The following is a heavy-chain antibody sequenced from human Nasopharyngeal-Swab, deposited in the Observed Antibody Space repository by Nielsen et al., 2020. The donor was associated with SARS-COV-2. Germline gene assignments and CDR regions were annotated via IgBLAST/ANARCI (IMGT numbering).Heavy chain of an antibody. CDR2: IWYDGSNK. D-gene: IGHD3-22*01. CDR3: ARDSPGTDSSGYDDAFDI. V-gene: IGHV3-33*01. J-gene: IGHJ3*02. CDR1: GFTFSSYG. Sequence: GRSLSLSCAASGFTFSSYGMHWVRQAPGKGLVWVAVIWYDGSNKYYADSVKGRFTISRDNSKNTLYLQMNSLRAEDTAVYYCARDSPGTDSSGYDDAFDIWGQGTMVTVSS.